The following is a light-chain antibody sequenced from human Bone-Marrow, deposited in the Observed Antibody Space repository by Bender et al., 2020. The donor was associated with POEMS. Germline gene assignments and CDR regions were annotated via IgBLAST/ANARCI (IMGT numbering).Light chain of an antibody. J-gene: IGLJ2*01. V-gene: IGLV2-8*01. CDR3: SSYAGSNSFV. CDR1: SSDVGTYNY. Sequence: QSALTQPASVSGSPGQSITISCTGTSSDVGTYNYVSWYRQHPGKAPKLLIFEVSQRPSGVPDRFSGSKSGNTASLTVSGLQAEDEADYYCSSYAGSNSFVFGGGTKLTVL. CDR2: EVS.